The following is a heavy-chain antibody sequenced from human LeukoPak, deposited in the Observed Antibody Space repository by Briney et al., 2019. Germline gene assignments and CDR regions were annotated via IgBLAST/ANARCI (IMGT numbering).Heavy chain of an antibody. CDR2: IYYSGST. J-gene: IGHJ5*02. CDR1: GGSISSSSYY. Sequence: SETLSLTCTVSGGSISSSSYYWGWIRQPPGKGLEWIGSIYYSGSTYYNPSLKSRVTISVDASKNQFSLKLSSVTAADTAVYYCARDRYDSSGYYLGWFDPWGQGTLVTVSS. CDR3: ARDRYDSSGYYLGWFDP. V-gene: IGHV4-39*07. D-gene: IGHD3-22*01.